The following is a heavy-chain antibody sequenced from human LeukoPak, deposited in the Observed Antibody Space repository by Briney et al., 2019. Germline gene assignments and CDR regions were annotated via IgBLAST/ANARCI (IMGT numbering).Heavy chain of an antibody. Sequence: SETLSLTCAVYGGSFSGYYWSWIRQPPGKGLEWIGEINHSGSTNYNPSLKSRVTISVDTSKNQFSLKLSSVTAADTAVYYCARDNIVGATPWFDPWGQGTLVTVSS. CDR2: INHSGST. V-gene: IGHV4-34*01. CDR1: GGSFSGYY. J-gene: IGHJ5*02. D-gene: IGHD1-26*01. CDR3: ARDNIVGATPWFDP.